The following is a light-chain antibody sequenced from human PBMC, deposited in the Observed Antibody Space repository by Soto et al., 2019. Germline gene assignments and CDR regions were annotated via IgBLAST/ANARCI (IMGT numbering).Light chain of an antibody. CDR3: CSYAGSYTLV. J-gene: IGLJ2*01. Sequence: QSVLTQPRSVSGSPGQSVTISCTGTSSAIGGYNFVSWYQQHPGKAPKVMIYDVGKRPSGVPDRFSGSKSGNTASLTISGLQADDEGDYYCCSYAGSYTLVFGGGTKLTVL. V-gene: IGLV2-11*01. CDR2: DVG. CDR1: SSAIGGYNF.